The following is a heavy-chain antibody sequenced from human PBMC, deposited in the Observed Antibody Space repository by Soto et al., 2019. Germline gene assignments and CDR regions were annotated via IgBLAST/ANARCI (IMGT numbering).Heavy chain of an antibody. CDR1: GGSISSADHS. CDR2: IFHSANT. D-gene: IGHD3-3*01. Sequence: QLQLQESGSGLVKPSQTLSLTCSVSGGSISSADHSWGWIRQPPGKGLEWLGYIFHSANTYYNPSLKSRVTISVDTSKNHVSLRLSSVTAADTAVYYCARGIGVVGRELYLDPWGQGTLVTVSS. J-gene: IGHJ5*02. V-gene: IGHV4-30-2*01. CDR3: ARGIGVVGRELYLDP.